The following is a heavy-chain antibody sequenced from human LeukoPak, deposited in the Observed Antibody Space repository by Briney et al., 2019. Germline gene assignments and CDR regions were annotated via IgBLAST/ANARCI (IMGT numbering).Heavy chain of an antibody. CDR3: ARTTPGTSGFDY. D-gene: IGHD1-1*01. CDR2: INPNSGGT. J-gene: IGHJ4*02. V-gene: IGHV1-2*02. Sequence: ASVKVSCKASGYTFTDYYLHWVRQAPGQGLEWMGWINPNSGGTNYAQKFRGRVTMTRDTSISTAYMDLNGLRSDDTAVYYCARTTPGTSGFDYWGQGNLVPVSS. CDR1: GYTFTDYY.